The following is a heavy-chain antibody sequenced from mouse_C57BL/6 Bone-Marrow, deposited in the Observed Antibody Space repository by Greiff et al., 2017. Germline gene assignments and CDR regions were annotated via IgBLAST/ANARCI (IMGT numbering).Heavy chain of an antibody. CDR1: GYSITSDY. CDR3: ARSYDSRSYWYFDV. CDR2: ISYSGST. V-gene: IGHV3-8*01. Sequence: EVQLQESGPGLAKPSQSLSLTCSVTGYSITSDYWNWIRKFPGNKLEYMGYISYSGSTYYNPSLKSRISITRDTSKSQYYMQLNSVTTEDTATYYCARSYDSRSYWYFDVWGKGTTVTVSS. J-gene: IGHJ1*03. D-gene: IGHD1-1*01.